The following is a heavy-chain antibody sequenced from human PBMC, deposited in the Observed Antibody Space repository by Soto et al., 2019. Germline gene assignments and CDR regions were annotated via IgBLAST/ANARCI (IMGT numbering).Heavy chain of an antibody. CDR1: GFTFSSYG. Sequence: GGSLRLSCAASGFTFSSYGMHWVRQAPGKGLEWVAVIWYDGSNKYYADSVKGRFTISRDNSKNTLYLQMNSLRAEDTAVYYWARETAPSPLAVDGYAFDIWGQGTMVT. CDR2: IWYDGSNK. V-gene: IGHV3-33*01. CDR3: ARETAPSPLAVDGYAFDI. D-gene: IGHD6-19*01. J-gene: IGHJ3*02.